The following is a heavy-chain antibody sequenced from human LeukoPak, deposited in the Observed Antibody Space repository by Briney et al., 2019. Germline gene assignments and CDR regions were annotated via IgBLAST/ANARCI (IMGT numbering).Heavy chain of an antibody. V-gene: IGHV3-53*01. J-gene: IGHJ6*02. CDR3: ARDHSSSWYQYYGMDV. CDR1: GFTFSSYS. CDR2: IYSGGNT. Sequence: GGSLRLSCAASGFTFSSYSMNWVRQAPGKGLEWVSVIYSGGNTYYADSVKGRFAISRDNSKNTLYLEMNSLRAEDTAVYYCARDHSSSWYQYYGMDVWGQGTTVTVSS. D-gene: IGHD6-13*01.